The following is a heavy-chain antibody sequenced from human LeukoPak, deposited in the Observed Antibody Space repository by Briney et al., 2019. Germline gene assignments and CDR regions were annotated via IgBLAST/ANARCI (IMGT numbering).Heavy chain of an antibody. CDR3: ARDRGYSYGYYYYGMDV. J-gene: IGHJ6*02. V-gene: IGHV1-18*01. D-gene: IGHD5-18*01. Sequence: ASVKVSCKASGYTLTSYGISWVRQAPGQGLEWMGWISAYNGNTNYAQKLQGRVTMTTDTSTSTAYMELRSLRSDDTAVYYCARDRGYSYGYYYYGMDVWGQGTTVTVSS. CDR1: GYTLTSYG. CDR2: ISAYNGNT.